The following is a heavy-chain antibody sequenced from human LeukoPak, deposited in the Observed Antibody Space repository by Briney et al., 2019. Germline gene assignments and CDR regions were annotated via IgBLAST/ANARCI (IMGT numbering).Heavy chain of an antibody. CDR1: GGSIDSNS. Sequence: KPSETLSLTCTVSGGSIDSNSWTWIRQPPGKGLEWIGYIYYSGTTNYNPSLKSRVTMSVDMSKNQFSLKLSSVTAADTAVYYCAGRGGSGYYFFDYWGQGTLVTVSS. CDR3: AGRGGSGYYFFDY. CDR2: IYYSGTT. J-gene: IGHJ4*02. V-gene: IGHV4-59*12. D-gene: IGHD3-22*01.